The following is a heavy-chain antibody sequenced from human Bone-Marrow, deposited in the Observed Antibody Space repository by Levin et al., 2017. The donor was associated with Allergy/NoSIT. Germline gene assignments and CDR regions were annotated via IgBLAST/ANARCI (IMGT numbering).Heavy chain of an antibody. Sequence: GGSLRLSCAASGFTFSDHAVHWVRQAPGRGLEWVGVISTDGRNKYYAESVKGRFTISRDNSKNNLYLQMNNLRSDATSIYYCSSGGWPHLYYNHGMDVGG. V-gene: IGHV3-30*03. J-gene: IGHJ6*02. CDR2: ISTDGRNK. CDR3: SSGGWPHLYYNHGMDV. CDR1: GFTFSDHA. D-gene: IGHD4-23*01.